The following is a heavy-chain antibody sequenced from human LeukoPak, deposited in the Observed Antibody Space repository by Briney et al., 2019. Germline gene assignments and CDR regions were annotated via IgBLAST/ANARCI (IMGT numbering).Heavy chain of an antibody. CDR3: AREGGKYDSSGYYQAYDAFDI. CDR1: GFTFSNYW. V-gene: IGHV3-7*05. CDR2: INQDGSEK. J-gene: IGHJ3*02. Sequence: GGSLRLSCAVSGFTFSNYWMSWVRQAPGKGLEWVANINQDGSEKYYVDSVKGRFTISRDNAKKSLYLQMNSLRAGDTAVYYCAREGGKYDSSGYYQAYDAFDIWGQGTMVTVSS. D-gene: IGHD3-22*01.